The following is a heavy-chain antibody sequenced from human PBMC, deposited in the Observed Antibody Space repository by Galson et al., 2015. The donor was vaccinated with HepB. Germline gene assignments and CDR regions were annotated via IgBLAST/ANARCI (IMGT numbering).Heavy chain of an antibody. CDR3: ARDGRDGYNYPHWFDP. J-gene: IGHJ5*02. D-gene: IGHD5-24*01. Sequence: SLRLSCAASGFTFSSYAMSWVRQAPGKGLEWVSGISGSGDRTYYADSVKGRFTISRDNSKNTLYLQMNSLRAEDTAVYYCARDGRDGYNYPHWFDPWGQGTLVTVS. V-gene: IGHV3-23*01. CDR2: ISGSGDRT. CDR1: GFTFSSYA.